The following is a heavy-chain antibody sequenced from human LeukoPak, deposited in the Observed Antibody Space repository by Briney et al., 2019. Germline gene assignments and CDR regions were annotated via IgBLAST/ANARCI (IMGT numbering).Heavy chain of an antibody. Sequence: PGGSLRLSCAASGFTFSSYGMHWVRQAPGQGLEWMGIINPSGGSTSYAQKFQGRVTMTRDTSTSTVYMELSSLRSEDTAVYYCARAAMDVWGKGTTVTVSS. V-gene: IGHV1-46*01. CDR2: INPSGGST. CDR3: ARAAMDV. J-gene: IGHJ6*03. CDR1: GFTFSSYG.